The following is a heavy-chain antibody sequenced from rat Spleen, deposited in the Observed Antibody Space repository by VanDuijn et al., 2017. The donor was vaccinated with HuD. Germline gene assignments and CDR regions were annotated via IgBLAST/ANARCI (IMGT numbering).Heavy chain of an antibody. V-gene: IGHV5S23*01. CDR2: ISIGGGNT. CDR3: AQWNSRYFTY. J-gene: IGHJ2*01. D-gene: IGHD4-4*01. CDR1: GFTFSNSY. Sequence: EVQLVESGGGLVQPGRSLKFSCAASGFTFSNSYMAWVRQAPTKGLEWVASISIGGGNTYYRDSVKGRFTISRDNAKSTLYLQMDSLRSEDTATYYCAQWNSRYFTYWGQGVMVTVSS.